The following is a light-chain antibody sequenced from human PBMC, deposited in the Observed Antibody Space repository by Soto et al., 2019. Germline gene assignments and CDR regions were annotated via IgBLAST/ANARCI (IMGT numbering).Light chain of an antibody. CDR1: RSVSSSY. Sequence: EFVLTQSPGTLSLSPGERATLSCRASRSVSSSYLAWYQQKPGQAPRLLIYGASSRATGIPDRFSGSGSGTDFTLTISRLEPEDFAVYYCQQYGSSAWTFGQGTKVDIK. J-gene: IGKJ1*01. V-gene: IGKV3-20*01. CDR2: GAS. CDR3: QQYGSSAWT.